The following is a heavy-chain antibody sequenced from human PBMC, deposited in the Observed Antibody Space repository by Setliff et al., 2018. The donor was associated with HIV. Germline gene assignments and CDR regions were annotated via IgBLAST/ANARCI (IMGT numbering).Heavy chain of an antibody. CDR2: SGHIGTT. D-gene: IGHD3-16*01. Sequence: SETLSLTCAVYGGSFSGYYWSWIRQPPGKRLEWIGESGHIGTTNYNPSLKSRITISVDRSKNQFSLKLTSVTAADTAAYFCARVSTDYVWGSFLSSGPYYFDFWGQGALVTVSS. V-gene: IGHV4-34*10. CDR3: ARVSTDYVWGSFLSSGPYYFDF. J-gene: IGHJ4*02. CDR1: GGSFSGYY.